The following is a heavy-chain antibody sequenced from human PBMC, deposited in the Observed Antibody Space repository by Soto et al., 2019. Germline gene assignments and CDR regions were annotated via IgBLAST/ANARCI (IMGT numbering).Heavy chain of an antibody. V-gene: IGHV3-30*03. J-gene: IGHJ4*02. CDR1: GFPFSSYG. Sequence: QVQLVESGGGVVQPGRSLSLSCAASGFPFSSYGMHWARQAPGKGLEWVAAISHDGTNRYYGDSVKGRFTISRDNSKNTLYLQMNGLRAEDTVMYYCAAGLFYFDYCGQGTPVTASS. D-gene: IGHD6-13*01. CDR3: AAGLFYFDY. CDR2: ISHDGTNR.